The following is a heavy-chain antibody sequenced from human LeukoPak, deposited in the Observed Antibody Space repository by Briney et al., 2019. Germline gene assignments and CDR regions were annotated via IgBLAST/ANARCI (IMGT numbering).Heavy chain of an antibody. CDR2: IKQDGSDK. CDR3: ARASYSSFDY. V-gene: IGHV3-7*01. D-gene: IGHD6-13*01. CDR1: GFTFTKYW. J-gene: IGHJ4*02. Sequence: GGSLRLSCAASGFTFTKYWMTWVRQAPGKGLEWVGNIKQDGSDKNYMDSVKGRFTISRDNTKNSVYLQMSSLRAEDTAVYYCARASYSSFDYWGQGTLVTVSS.